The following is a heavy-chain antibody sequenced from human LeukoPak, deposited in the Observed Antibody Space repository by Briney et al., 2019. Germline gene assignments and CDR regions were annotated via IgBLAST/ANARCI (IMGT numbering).Heavy chain of an antibody. CDR2: IYYSGST. CDR3: ARDGTKLLGYGMDV. CDR1: RGSISSGGYY. Sequence: SQTLSLTCTVSRGSISSGGYYWSWIRQHPGKGLEWIGYIYYSGSTYYNPSLKSRVTISVDTSKNQFSLKLSSVTAADTAVYYCARDGTKLLGYGMDVWGQGTTVTVSS. D-gene: IGHD3-16*01. J-gene: IGHJ6*02. V-gene: IGHV4-31*03.